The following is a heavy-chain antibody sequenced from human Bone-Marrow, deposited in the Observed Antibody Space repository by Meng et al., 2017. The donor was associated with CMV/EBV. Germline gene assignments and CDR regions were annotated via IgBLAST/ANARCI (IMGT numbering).Heavy chain of an antibody. V-gene: IGHV1-18*01. Sequence: ASVKVSCKASGYTFTSYGISWVRQAPGQGLEWMAWINPNSGVTKSAQKFQGRVTMTRDKSTSTAYMDMIGLRSDDTAVYYCARGLELGVIVPAQVDFWGQGTLVTVSS. CDR3: ARGLELGVIVPAQVDF. CDR2: INPNSGVT. J-gene: IGHJ4*02. CDR1: GYTFTSYG. D-gene: IGHD2-2*01.